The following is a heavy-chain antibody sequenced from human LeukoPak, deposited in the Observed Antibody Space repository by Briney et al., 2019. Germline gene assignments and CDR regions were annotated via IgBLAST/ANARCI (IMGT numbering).Heavy chain of an antibody. CDR3: SKDPNGNYVGAFDM. CDR1: GLSFSSYA. J-gene: IGHJ3*02. V-gene: IGHV3-23*01. Sequence: PGGSLRLSCVASGLSFSSYAVTRVRQAPGRGLEWVSSIASGGGGSYADSVKGRFTISRDNSKNTLFLQMNSLRAEDTALYYCSKDPNGNYVGAFDMWGPGTMVTVSS. D-gene: IGHD4-17*01. CDR2: IASGGGG.